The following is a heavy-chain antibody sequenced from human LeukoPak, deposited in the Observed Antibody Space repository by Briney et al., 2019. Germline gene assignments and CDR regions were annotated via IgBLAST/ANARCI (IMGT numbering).Heavy chain of an antibody. CDR2: INSDGSST. J-gene: IGHJ4*02. CDR3: VREPQAEYYFDY. V-gene: IGHV3-74*01. Sequence: RPGGSLRLSCAASGFTFSSYWMHWVRQAPGKGLVWVSRINSDGSSTTYADSVKGRFTISRDNAKNTLYLQMNSLRAEDTAVYYCVREPQAEYYFDYWGQGTLVTVSS. CDR1: GFTFSSYW. D-gene: IGHD1-14*01.